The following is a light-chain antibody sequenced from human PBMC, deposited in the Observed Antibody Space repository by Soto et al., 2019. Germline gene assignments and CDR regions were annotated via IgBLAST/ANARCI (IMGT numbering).Light chain of an antibody. Sequence: EIVLTQSPATLSVSPGERVTLSCRASESLSYFLAWYQHKPGQSPRLLIYGVSTRVAGVPSRFSGGGSATDFTLTLSSLQFEDLAVYYCQSYNAWPFACGQGTKLEI. CDR2: GVS. V-gene: IGKV3-15*01. CDR1: ESLSYF. CDR3: QSYNAWPFA. J-gene: IGKJ2*01.